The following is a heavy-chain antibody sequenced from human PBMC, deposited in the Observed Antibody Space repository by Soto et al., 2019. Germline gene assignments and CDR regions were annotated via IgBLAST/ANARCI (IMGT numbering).Heavy chain of an antibody. CDR1: GVSLSCSNCY. CDR2: VHHSGTT. V-gene: IGHV4-39*01. CDR3: ARLLTPAFGRDYFDY. D-gene: IGHD3-10*01. Sequence: SETLSLTCTVSGVSLSCSNCYGGWVRQPPGKGLEAIGNVHHSGTTYYSLSLMSRVTISVDTSRDQISLRLSSVTAADTAVYFCARLLTPAFGRDYFDYWGQGILVTVSS. J-gene: IGHJ4*02.